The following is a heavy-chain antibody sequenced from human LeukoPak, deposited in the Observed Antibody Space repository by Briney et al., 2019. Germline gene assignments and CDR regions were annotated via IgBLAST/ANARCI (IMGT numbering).Heavy chain of an antibody. Sequence: GGSLRLSCAASGFTFSSYAMSWVRQAPGKGLEWVSAISGSGGSTYYADSVKGRFTISRDNSKNTLYLQMNSLRAEDTAVHYCAKVKIGTTGTFDYWGQGTLVTVSS. D-gene: IGHD1-1*01. CDR3: AKVKIGTTGTFDY. V-gene: IGHV3-23*01. CDR1: GFTFSSYA. CDR2: ISGSGGST. J-gene: IGHJ4*02.